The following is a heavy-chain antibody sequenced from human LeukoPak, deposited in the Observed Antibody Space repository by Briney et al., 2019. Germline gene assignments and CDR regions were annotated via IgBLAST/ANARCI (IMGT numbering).Heavy chain of an antibody. CDR3: TRVGYIDEGIDY. CDR2: IKQDGSKK. J-gene: IGHJ4*02. CDR1: GFTVSSNY. D-gene: IGHD5-24*01. V-gene: IGHV3-7*04. Sequence: GGSLRLSCAASGFTVSSNYISWVRQAPGKGLEWVANIKQDGSKKSYVDSVKGRFTISRDNAKNSLYLQMNSLRAEDTAIYYCTRVGYIDEGIDYWGQGTLVTVSS.